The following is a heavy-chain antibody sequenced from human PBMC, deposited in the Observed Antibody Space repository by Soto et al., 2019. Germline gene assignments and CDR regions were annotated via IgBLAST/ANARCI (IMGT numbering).Heavy chain of an antibody. J-gene: IGHJ3*02. CDR1: GYTFTGCY. CDR2: INPNRGGT. V-gene: IGHV1-2*04. D-gene: IGHD2-2*01. CDR3: ARDRPYCSSTSCYALGALDI. Sequence: ASVKVSCKASGYTFTGCYRHWVRQAPGQGLEGMGWINPNRGGTNYAQKFQGWVTMTRDTSISTAYMELSRLRSDDTAVYYCARDRPYCSSTSCYALGALDIWGQGTMVTVSS.